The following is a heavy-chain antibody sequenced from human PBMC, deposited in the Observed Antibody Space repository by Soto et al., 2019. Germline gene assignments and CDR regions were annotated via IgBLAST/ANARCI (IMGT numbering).Heavy chain of an antibody. D-gene: IGHD2-21*02. CDR1: GFIFTTSD. Sequence: EVQLVESEGGLVQPGGSLRLSCEASGFIFTTSDMSWVRQAPGKGLEWISSITITGDTTHYADSVKGRFTISRENSRNRAFLQMNGLEVEDTATIFIAKGGGGDHGYWGQGTLVAVSS. V-gene: IGHV3-23*04. CDR3: AKGGGGDHGY. J-gene: IGHJ4*02. CDR2: ITITGDTT.